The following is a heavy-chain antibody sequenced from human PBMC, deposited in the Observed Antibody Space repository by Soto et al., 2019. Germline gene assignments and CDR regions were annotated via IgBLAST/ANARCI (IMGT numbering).Heavy chain of an antibody. CDR1: GFYFSDYN. J-gene: IGHJ6*02. V-gene: IGHV3-48*01. CDR3: ARDQGGGSCYSCYYFAMDV. D-gene: IGHD2-15*01. CDR2: ISSSGSTK. Sequence: GGSLRLSCAASGFYFSDYNMNWVRQAPGKGLEWVSYISSSGSTKYYADSVKGRFTISRDNAKNSLYLQMNSLGAEDTAVYYCARDQGGGSCYSCYYFAMDVWGQGT.